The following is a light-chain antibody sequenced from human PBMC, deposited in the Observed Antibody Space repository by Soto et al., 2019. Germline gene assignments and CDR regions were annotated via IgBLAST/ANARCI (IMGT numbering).Light chain of an antibody. CDR2: DVS. CDR3: SSYTSSSNVL. Sequence: QSALTQPASVSGSPGQSITISCTGTSSDIGGSNYVSWYQQHPGKAPKLIVYDVSNRPSGISNRFSGSKSGNTASLTISGLQAEDEADYYCSSYTSSSNVLFGGGTKLTVL. V-gene: IGLV2-14*03. J-gene: IGLJ2*01. CDR1: SSDIGGSNY.